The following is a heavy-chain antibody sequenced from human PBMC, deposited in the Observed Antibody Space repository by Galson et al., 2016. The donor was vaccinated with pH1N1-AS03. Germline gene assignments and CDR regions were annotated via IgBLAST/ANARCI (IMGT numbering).Heavy chain of an antibody. D-gene: IGHD5-12*01. J-gene: IGHJ4*02. V-gene: IGHV1-69*02. CDR3: ATYYENSGYALGF. CDR2: FIPVYDRT. CDR1: GGTFNSYI. Sequence: SVKVPCKASGGTFNSYIFTWVRQAPGQGLEWMGRFIPVYDRTNYAEKFQGRVTITASYMELRSLTSQDTAVYYCATYYENSGYALGFWGQGTLVTVSS.